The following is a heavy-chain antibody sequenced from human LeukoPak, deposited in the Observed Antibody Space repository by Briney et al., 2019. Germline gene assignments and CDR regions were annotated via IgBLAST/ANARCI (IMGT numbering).Heavy chain of an antibody. J-gene: IGHJ4*02. D-gene: IGHD1-26*01. CDR2: IYYSGRT. V-gene: IGHV4-59*12. Sequence: SETLSLTCTVSGGSISSYYWSWIRQPPGKGLEWIGYIYYSGRTNYNPSLKSRVIISVDTSKNQFSLKLSSVTAADTAVYYCARVGGSGSYYPFDYWGQGTLVTVSS. CDR3: ARVGGSGSYYPFDY. CDR1: GGSISSYY.